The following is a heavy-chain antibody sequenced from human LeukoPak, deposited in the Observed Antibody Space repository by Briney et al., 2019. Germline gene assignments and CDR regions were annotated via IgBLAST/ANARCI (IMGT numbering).Heavy chain of an antibody. V-gene: IGHV3-11*05. CDR2: SSSIMMST. Sequence: GGSLRLSCTAFGFSFIDHYMGWIGHARGQGLEWGAYSSSIMMSTKYATFVNARFTISSDNAKNSLPLQINSLRFRATAVYYFWKGEGGYCSSTSCSTFFDYWGQGTLVTVSS. J-gene: IGHJ4*02. D-gene: IGHD2-2*01. CDR3: WKGEGGYCSSTSCSTFFDY. CDR1: GFSFIDHY.